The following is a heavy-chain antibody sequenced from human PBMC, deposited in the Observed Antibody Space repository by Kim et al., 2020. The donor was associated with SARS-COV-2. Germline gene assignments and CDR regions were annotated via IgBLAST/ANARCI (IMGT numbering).Heavy chain of an antibody. V-gene: IGHV5-10-1*01. CDR3: ARLVTNSGYDIGAFDI. J-gene: IGHJ3*02. CDR2: IDPSDSYT. CDR1: GYSFTSYW. Sequence: GESLKISCKGSGYSFTSYWISWVRQMPGKGLEWMGRIDPSDSYTNYSPSFQGHVTISADKSISTAYLQWSSLKASDTAMYYCARLVTNSGYDIGAFDIWGQGTMVTVSS. D-gene: IGHD5-12*01.